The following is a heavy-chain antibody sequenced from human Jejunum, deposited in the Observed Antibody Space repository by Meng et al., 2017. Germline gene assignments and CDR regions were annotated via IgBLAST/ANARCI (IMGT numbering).Heavy chain of an antibody. CDR3: AGDNGDSGIFDY. V-gene: IGHV1-3*01. D-gene: IGHD4-17*01. CDR2: ITVGNGNT. J-gene: IGHJ4*02. Sequence: QVQLMQCGAEGKKPGASVKVSCKASGYNLTNDAIHWVRQAPGQRLEWMGWITVGNGNTKYSQKFQGRVTITRGTSASTAYMELSSLTSEDTAVYYCAGDNGDSGIFDYWGQGTLVTVSS. CDR1: GYNLTNDA.